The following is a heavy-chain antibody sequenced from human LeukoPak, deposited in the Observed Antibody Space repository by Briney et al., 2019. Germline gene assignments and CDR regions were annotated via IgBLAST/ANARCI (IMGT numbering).Heavy chain of an antibody. Sequence: GGSLRLSCATSGFTFSNYAMSWVRQAPGKGLEWVSAISGSGDSTYYADSVKGRFTISRDSSKNTLYLQMSSLRADDTAVYYWAKGDYYYDSGGYYNYYYGMDVWGHGTTVTVSS. J-gene: IGHJ6*02. V-gene: IGHV3-23*01. CDR1: GFTFSNYA. D-gene: IGHD3-22*01. CDR2: ISGSGDST. CDR3: AKGDYYYDSGGYYNYYYGMDV.